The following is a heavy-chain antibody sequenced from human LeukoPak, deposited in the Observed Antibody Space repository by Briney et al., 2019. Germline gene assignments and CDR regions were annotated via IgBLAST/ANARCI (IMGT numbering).Heavy chain of an antibody. J-gene: IGHJ6*03. V-gene: IGHV1-8*01. CDR3: AIAQFTSGWYSHHYYYMDV. D-gene: IGHD6-19*01. Sequence: ASVKVSCKASGDTFASDDVNWVRQAPGQGLEWIGWMNPKSGNSGYAQKFQGRVIMTMDTSTSTAYIELSTLRSEDTAVYYCAIAQFTSGWYSHHYYYMDVWGKGTTVTVSS. CDR2: MNPKSGNS. CDR1: GDTFASDD.